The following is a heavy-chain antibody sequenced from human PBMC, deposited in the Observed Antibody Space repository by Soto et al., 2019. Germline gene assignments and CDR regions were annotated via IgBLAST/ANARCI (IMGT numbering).Heavy chain of an antibody. V-gene: IGHV3-48*02. CDR2: ISSSSSTI. CDR1: GFTFSSYS. CDR3: ATELNPLNWFDP. J-gene: IGHJ5*02. Sequence: EVQLVESGGGLVQPGGSLRLSCAASGFTFSSYSMNWVRQAPGKGLEWVSYISSSSSTIYYADSGKGRFTISRDNAKNALYLQMNSLRDEDTAVYDCATELNPLNWFDPWGQGTLVPVSS.